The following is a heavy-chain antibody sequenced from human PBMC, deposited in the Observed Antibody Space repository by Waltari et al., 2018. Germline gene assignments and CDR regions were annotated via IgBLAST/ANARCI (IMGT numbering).Heavy chain of an antibody. V-gene: IGHV3-74*01. J-gene: IGHJ4*02. Sequence: EVQLVESGGGLVQPGGSLRLSCTASGFTVSSYLMHWVRQPPGKGLVWVWRIDSDGVSTTHADSVKGRFTSCRGNDKSTLYLQMNSLRAEDTAVYYCAREINWNDGGRFFDSWGQGTLVTVSS. CDR2: IDSDGVST. D-gene: IGHD1-20*01. CDR1: GFTVSSYL. CDR3: AREINWNDGGRFFDS.